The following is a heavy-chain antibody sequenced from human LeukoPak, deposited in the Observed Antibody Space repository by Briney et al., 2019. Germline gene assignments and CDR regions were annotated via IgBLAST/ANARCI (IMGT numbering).Heavy chain of an antibody. CDR2: INPDGNKK. CDR1: GLTFSSSW. CDR3: ARDLAYSRLDC. Sequence: SGGSLRLSCAVSGLTFSSSWMDWVRQAPGKGLEWVASINPDGNKKYSADSVKGRFTISRDNAENSLYLQMNGLRVEDTAFYYCARDLAYSRLDCWGQGMLVTVSS. V-gene: IGHV3-7*01. J-gene: IGHJ4*02. D-gene: IGHD5-18*01.